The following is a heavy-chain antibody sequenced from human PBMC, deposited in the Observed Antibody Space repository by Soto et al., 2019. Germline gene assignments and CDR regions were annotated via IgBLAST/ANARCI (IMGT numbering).Heavy chain of an antibody. CDR2: INPSGGST. CDR1: GYTFTSYY. CDR3: ARESCSGGSCYDY. Sequence: ASVKVSCKASGYTFTSYYMHWVRQAPGQGLEWMGIINPSGGSTSYAQKFQGRVTMTRDTSTSAVYMELSSLRSEDTAVYYCARESCSGGSCYDYWGKGTIVTVS. J-gene: IGHJ4*02. D-gene: IGHD2-15*01. V-gene: IGHV1-46*01.